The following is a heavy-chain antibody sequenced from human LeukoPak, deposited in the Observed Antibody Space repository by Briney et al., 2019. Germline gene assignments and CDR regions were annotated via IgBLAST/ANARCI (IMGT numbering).Heavy chain of an antibody. Sequence: AASVKVSCKASRYTFTTYDINWVRQAAGQGLEWMRWMNPNSGNTGYAQKFQGRVTMTRNTSISTAYMELSSLRSEDTAVYYCARVWCSSTNCLNGWFDPWGQGTLVTVSS. CDR1: RYTFTTYD. V-gene: IGHV1-8*02. D-gene: IGHD2-2*01. CDR2: MNPNSGNT. CDR3: ARVWCSSTNCLNGWFDP. J-gene: IGHJ5*02.